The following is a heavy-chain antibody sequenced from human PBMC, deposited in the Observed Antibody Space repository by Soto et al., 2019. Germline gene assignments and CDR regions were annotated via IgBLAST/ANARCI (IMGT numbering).Heavy chain of an antibody. J-gene: IGHJ5*02. CDR1: GYSLTTYW. D-gene: IGHD4-4*01. V-gene: IGHV5-51*01. CDR3: ATTFDYNGYFDP. CDR2: IYLSDSDT. Sequence: GESLQISCKTSGYSLTTYWFAWVRQMPGKGLEWMGIIYLSDSDTIYSPSAQGHFTISADKSIKTAYLQWSSLKASDTAIYYCATTFDYNGYFDPWGQGTQVTVSS.